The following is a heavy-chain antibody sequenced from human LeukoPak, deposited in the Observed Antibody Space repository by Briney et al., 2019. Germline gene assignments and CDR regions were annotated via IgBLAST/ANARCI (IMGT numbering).Heavy chain of an antibody. V-gene: IGHV3-30-3*02. CDR3: AKNRGEQQLVHNYFDY. CDR1: GFTFSSYA. Sequence: PGRSLRLSCAASGFTFSSYAMHWVRQAPGKGLEWVAVISYDGSNKYYADSVKGRFTISRDNSKNTLYLQMNSLRAEDTAVYYCAKNRGEQQLVHNYFDYWGQGTLVTVSS. D-gene: IGHD6-13*01. J-gene: IGHJ4*02. CDR2: ISYDGSNK.